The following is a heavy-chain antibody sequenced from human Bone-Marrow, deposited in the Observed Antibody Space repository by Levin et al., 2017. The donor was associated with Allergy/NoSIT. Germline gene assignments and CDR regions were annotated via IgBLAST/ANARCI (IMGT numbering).Heavy chain of an antibody. V-gene: IGHV3-11*03. J-gene: IGHJ4*02. Sequence: GESLKISCAASGFTFSDCYMSWIRQAPGKGLEWVSYISGSSRDTEYVDSVKGRFTISRDNAKNSLYLQMNSLRAEDTAVYYCASGYQIRDADFWGQGTLVTVSS. CDR2: ISGSSRDT. D-gene: IGHD3-10*01. CDR3: ASGYQIRDADF. CDR1: GFTFSDCY.